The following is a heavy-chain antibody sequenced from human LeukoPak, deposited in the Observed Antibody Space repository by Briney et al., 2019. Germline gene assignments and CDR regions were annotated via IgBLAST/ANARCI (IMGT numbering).Heavy chain of an antibody. J-gene: IGHJ4*02. D-gene: IGHD3-22*01. V-gene: IGHV3-23*01. Sequence: PGGSLRLSCAASGFTFTSYAMNWVRQAPGEGLEWVSVISASGATTDYADSVKGRFTISRDNSKNTLYLQMNSLRAEDTAVYYCTKGSYYDNSGRAYFDYWGQGTLVTVSS. CDR2: ISASGATT. CDR1: GFTFTSYA. CDR3: TKGSYYDNSGRAYFDY.